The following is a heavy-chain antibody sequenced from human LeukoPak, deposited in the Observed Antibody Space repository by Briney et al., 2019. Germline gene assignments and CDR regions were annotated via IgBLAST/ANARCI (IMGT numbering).Heavy chain of an antibody. V-gene: IGHV1-8*01. Sequence: ASVKVSCKASGYTFTSYDISWVRQATGQGLEWMGWMKPNSGNTGYAQKFQGRVTMTRNTSISKAYMELSSLRSEDTAVYYCARVQNSSSWYGPQYYFDYWGQGTLVTVSS. J-gene: IGHJ4*02. D-gene: IGHD6-13*01. CDR1: GYTFTSYD. CDR2: MKPNSGNT. CDR3: ARVQNSSSWYGPQYYFDY.